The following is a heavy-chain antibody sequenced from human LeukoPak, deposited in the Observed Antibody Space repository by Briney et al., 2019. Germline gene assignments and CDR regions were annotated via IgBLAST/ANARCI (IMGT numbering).Heavy chain of an antibody. V-gene: IGHV3-9*01. J-gene: IGHJ4*01. CDR3: ARDYYGSGVDY. CDR1: GFTFDDYA. Sequence: GGSLRLSCAASGFTFDDYAMHWVRQAPGKGLEWVSGISWNSGSIGYADSVKGRFTISRDNAKNSLYLQMNSLRAEDTAVYYCARDYYGSGVDYWGQGTLVTVSS. D-gene: IGHD3-10*01. CDR2: ISWNSGSI.